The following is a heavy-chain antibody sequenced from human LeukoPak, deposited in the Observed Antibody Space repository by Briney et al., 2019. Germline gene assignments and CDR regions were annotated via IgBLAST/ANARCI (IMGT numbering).Heavy chain of an antibody. Sequence: PGGSLRLSCAASGFTFSSYAMSWVRQAPGKGLEWVSAISGSGGSTYYADSVKGRFTISRDNSKNTLYLQMNSLRVEDTAVYYCAKKVGVWELNPFDYWGQGTLVTVSS. CDR1: GFTFSSYA. V-gene: IGHV3-23*01. CDR3: AKKVGVWELNPFDY. CDR2: ISGSGGST. J-gene: IGHJ4*02. D-gene: IGHD1-26*01.